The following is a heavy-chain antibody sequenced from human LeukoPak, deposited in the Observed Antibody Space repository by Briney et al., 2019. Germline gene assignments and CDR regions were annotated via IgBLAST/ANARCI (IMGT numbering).Heavy chain of an antibody. D-gene: IGHD2-2*01. CDR1: GFTFSSYG. J-gene: IGHJ4*02. CDR3: AKGRAKYCTSTSCYHDY. V-gene: IGHV3-30*02. Sequence: GGSLRLSCAASGFTFSSYGMHWVRQAPGKGLEWVAFIRYDGNNKYYADSVKGRFTISRDNSENTLYLQMNSLRVEDTAVYFCAKGRAKYCTSTSCYHDYWGQGTLVTVSS. CDR2: IRYDGNNK.